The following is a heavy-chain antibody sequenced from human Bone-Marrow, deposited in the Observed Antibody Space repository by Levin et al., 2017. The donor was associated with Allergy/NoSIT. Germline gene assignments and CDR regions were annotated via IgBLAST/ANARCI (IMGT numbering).Heavy chain of an antibody. CDR3: ARGLRIDYIWGSYRYKGPNAFDI. J-gene: IGHJ3*02. D-gene: IGHD3-16*02. CDR2: INHSGST. V-gene: IGHV4-34*01. CDR1: GGSFSGYY. Sequence: SETLSLTCAVYGGSFSGYYWSWIRQPPGKGLEWIGEINHSGSTNYNPSLKSRVTISVDTSKNQFSLKLSSVTAADTAVYYCARGLRIDYIWGSYRYKGPNAFDIWGQGTMVTVSS.